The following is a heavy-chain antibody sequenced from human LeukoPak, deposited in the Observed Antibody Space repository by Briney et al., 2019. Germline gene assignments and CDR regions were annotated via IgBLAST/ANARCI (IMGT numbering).Heavy chain of an antibody. D-gene: IGHD6-6*01. CDR1: GFTFSSYW. CDR2: IKQDGSEK. Sequence: GGSLRLSCAASGFTFSSYWMSWVRQAPGKGLEWVANIKQDGSEKQYVDSVKGRFTISRDNAKNSLYLQMNSLRAEDTAVYYCGRAHRSSGFGVDFWGWGTVVTVSS. J-gene: IGHJ4*02. V-gene: IGHV3-7*01. CDR3: GRAHRSSGFGVDF.